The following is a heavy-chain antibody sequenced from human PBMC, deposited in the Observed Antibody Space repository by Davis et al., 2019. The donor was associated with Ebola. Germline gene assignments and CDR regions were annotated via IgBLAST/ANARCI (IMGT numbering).Heavy chain of an antibody. J-gene: IGHJ4*02. CDR2: IWYDGSNK. CDR1: GFTFSSYG. V-gene: IGHV3-33*01. CDR3: ARVDDYGDADY. D-gene: IGHD4-17*01. Sequence: GGSLRLSCAASGFTFSSYGMHWVRQAPGKGLEWVAGIWYDGSNKYYADSVKGRFTISRDNSKNTLYLQMNSLRAEDTAVYYCARVDDYGDADYWGQGTLVTVSS.